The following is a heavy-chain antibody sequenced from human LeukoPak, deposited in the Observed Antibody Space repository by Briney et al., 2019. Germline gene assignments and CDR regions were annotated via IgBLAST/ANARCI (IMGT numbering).Heavy chain of an antibody. V-gene: IGHV4-39*01. CDR2: IYYSGSS. Sequence: SQTLSLTCTVSGGSISSNNYYWGWIRKPPGKGLEWIGSIYYSGSSYYNPSLKSRVTISVDTSKNQFSLKLSSVTAADTAVYHCARLFYYYYYMDFWGKGTTVTVSS. CDR3: ARLFYYYYYMDF. J-gene: IGHJ6*03. CDR1: GGSISSNNYY.